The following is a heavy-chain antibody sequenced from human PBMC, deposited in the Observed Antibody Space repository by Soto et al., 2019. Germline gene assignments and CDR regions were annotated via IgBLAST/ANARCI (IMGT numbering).Heavy chain of an antibody. V-gene: IGHV3-48*03. D-gene: IGHD5-18*01. CDR1: GFTFSSYE. CDR3: AADRGYSYGQNYYYGMDV. CDR2: ISSSGSTI. J-gene: IGHJ6*02. Sequence: GGSLILSCAASGFTFSSYEMNWVRQAPGKGLEWVSYISSSGSTIYYADSVKGRFTISRDNAKNSLYLQMSSLRSEDTAVYYCAADRGYSYGQNYYYGMDVWGQGTTVNVSS.